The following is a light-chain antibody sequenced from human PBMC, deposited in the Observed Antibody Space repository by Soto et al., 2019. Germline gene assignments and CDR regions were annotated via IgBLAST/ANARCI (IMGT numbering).Light chain of an antibody. Sequence: DIVLTQSPATLSLSPGERATLSCRASQSVSRYLAWYQQKPGQAPRLLIYDASNRATGIPARCSGSGSGTDFTLTISSLEPEDCAVYYCQQRSDWPSTFGGGTKVDI. CDR1: QSVSRY. CDR3: QQRSDWPST. V-gene: IGKV3-11*01. CDR2: DAS. J-gene: IGKJ4*01.